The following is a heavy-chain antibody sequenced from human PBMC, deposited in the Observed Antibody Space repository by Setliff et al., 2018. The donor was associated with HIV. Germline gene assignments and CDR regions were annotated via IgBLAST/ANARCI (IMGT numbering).Heavy chain of an antibody. CDR2: INHNENS. V-gene: IGHV4-34*01. J-gene: IGHJ4*02. CDR3: ARQGAVTGHSFDS. CDR1: GGSFSGYY. Sequence: SLTCTVYGGSFSGYYWNWVRQPPGKGLEWIGEINHNENSNCSPSLKSRVAISIDTSKNHFSLSLRSVTAADTAVYYRARQGAVTGHSFDSWGPGALVTVSS. D-gene: IGHD6-19*01.